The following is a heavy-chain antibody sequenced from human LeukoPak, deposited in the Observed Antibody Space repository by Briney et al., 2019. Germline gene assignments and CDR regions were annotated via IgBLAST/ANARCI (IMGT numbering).Heavy chain of an antibody. D-gene: IGHD6-19*01. Sequence: SETLSLTCTVSGGSISSSSYYWGWIRQPPGKGLEWIGSIYYSGSTYYNPSLKSRVTISVDTSKNQFSLKLSSVTAAVTAVYYCARIAVAGLGGFDYWGQGTLVTVSS. CDR2: IYYSGST. J-gene: IGHJ4*02. V-gene: IGHV4-39*01. CDR3: ARIAVAGLGGFDY. CDR1: GGSISSSSYY.